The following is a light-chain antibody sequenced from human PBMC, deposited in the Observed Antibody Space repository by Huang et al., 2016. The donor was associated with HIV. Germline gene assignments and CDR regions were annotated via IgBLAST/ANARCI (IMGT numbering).Light chain of an antibody. CDR3: QKYNSAPYT. Sequence: DIQLTQSPSSLSASVGDRVTITCRASQGIMNSLAWYQERPGKAPKLLVFAASTLESGVPTRFSGSGSGTDFTLTIGSLQPEDVATYYCQKYNSAPYTFGQGTKLEIK. CDR2: AAS. V-gene: IGKV1-NL1*01. J-gene: IGKJ2*01. CDR1: QGIMNS.